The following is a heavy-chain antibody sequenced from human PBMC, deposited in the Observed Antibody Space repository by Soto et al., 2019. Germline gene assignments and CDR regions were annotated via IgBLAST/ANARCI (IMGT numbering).Heavy chain of an antibody. D-gene: IGHD2-2*01. Sequence: SETLSLTCAVYGGSFSGYYWSWIRQPPGKGLEWIGEINHSGSTNYNPSLKSRVTISVDTSKNQFSLKLSSVTAADTAVYYCARGGIVVVPAAQRPFDYWGQGTLVTVSS. CDR1: GGSFSGYY. V-gene: IGHV4-34*01. CDR3: ARGGIVVVPAAQRPFDY. CDR2: INHSGST. J-gene: IGHJ4*02.